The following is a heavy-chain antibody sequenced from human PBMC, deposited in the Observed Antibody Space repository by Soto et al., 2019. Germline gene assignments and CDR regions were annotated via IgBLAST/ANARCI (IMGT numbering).Heavy chain of an antibody. CDR1: GGSISSSDYY. Sequence: SETLSLTCTVSGGSISSSDYYWGWIRQPPGKGLEWIGSIYYTGTTYYNPSLKSRVIMSEDTSKNQFSLKLSSVTAADTAVYYCARTKIGYCSGGDCYTSHAFDIWGQGTVVTVSS. J-gene: IGHJ3*02. CDR2: IYYTGTT. V-gene: IGHV4-39*01. CDR3: ARTKIGYCSGGDCYTSHAFDI. D-gene: IGHD2-15*01.